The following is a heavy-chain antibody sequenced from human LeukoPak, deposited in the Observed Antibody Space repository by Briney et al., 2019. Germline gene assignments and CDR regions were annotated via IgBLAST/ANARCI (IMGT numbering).Heavy chain of an antibody. CDR2: IYWNDGI. CDR3: AHTTSSTWPFDY. D-gene: IGHD6-13*01. J-gene: IGHJ4*02. CDR1: GFLLTTTGVG. V-gene: IGHV2-5*01. Sequence: VSGPTLVNPTQTLTLTCTFSGFLLTTTGVGVGWIRQPPGKALEWLALIYWNDGIRYSPSLQSRLTITKDTSKNQVVPTLTNMDPVDTATYYCAHTTSSTWPFDYWGQGTLVTVSS.